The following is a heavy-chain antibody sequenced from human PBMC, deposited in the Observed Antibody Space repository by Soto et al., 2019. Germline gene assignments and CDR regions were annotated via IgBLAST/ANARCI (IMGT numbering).Heavy chain of an antibody. CDR1: GFTFSSCA. Sequence: QVQLVESGGGVVQPGRSLRLSCAASGFTFSSCAMHWVRQAPGKGLEWVALISYDGSNKYYADSVKGRFTNSRDNSKNTLYMQMNSLRAEETAVYYCARDKREFPSLGWSYDFDYWGQGTLVTVSS. CDR2: ISYDGSNK. J-gene: IGHJ4*02. V-gene: IGHV3-30-3*01. D-gene: IGHD3-3*02. CDR3: ARDKREFPSLGWSYDFDY.